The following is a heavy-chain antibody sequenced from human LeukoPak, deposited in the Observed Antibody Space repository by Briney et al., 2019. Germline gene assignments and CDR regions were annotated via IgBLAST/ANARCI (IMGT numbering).Heavy chain of an antibody. CDR3: ALPGALEGY. V-gene: IGHV3-23*01. CDR2: ISGSGGST. CDR1: GLTFYNYA. Sequence: PGGSLRLSCAASGLTFYNYAMSWVRQAPGKGLEWVSAISGSGGSTYYADSVKGRFTISRDNSKNTLYLQMNSLRAEDTAVYYCALPGALEGYWGQGTLVTVSS. D-gene: IGHD1-1*01. J-gene: IGHJ4*02.